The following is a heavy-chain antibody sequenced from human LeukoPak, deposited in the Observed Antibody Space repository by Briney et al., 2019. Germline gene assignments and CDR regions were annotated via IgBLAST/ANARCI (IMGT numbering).Heavy chain of an antibody. V-gene: IGHV3-30*18. CDR1: GFTFSSYG. D-gene: IGHD6-19*01. CDR2: ISYDGNNK. J-gene: IGHJ4*02. Sequence: GGSLRLSCAASGFTFSSYGMHWVRQAPDKGLEWVAVISYDGNNKYYADSVKGRFTISRDNSKNTLYLQMDNLRAEDTAVYYCAKYQRQWLPKGGFDYWGQGTLVTVSS. CDR3: AKYQRQWLPKGGFDY.